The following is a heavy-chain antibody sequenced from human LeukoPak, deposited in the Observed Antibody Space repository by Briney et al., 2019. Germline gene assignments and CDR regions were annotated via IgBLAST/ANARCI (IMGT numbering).Heavy chain of an antibody. Sequence: PGASVKVSCKASGYTFTSYGITWVRPAPGQGLEWIGWISAYNGKKNYAQKLQGRVAMTTDTSTSTAYMELRSLRSDDTAVYYCATAGSGGAHVNAFDIWGQGTVVTVSS. J-gene: IGHJ3*02. D-gene: IGHD4/OR15-4a*01. CDR1: GYTFTSYG. CDR3: ATAGSGGAHVNAFDI. CDR2: ISAYNGKK. V-gene: IGHV1-18*01.